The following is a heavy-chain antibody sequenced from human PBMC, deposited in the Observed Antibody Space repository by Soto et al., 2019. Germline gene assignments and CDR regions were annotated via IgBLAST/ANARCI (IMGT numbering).Heavy chain of an antibody. CDR2: IDPTDSYT. CDR3: ARQKWAEALDI. D-gene: IGHD1-26*01. V-gene: IGHV5-10-1*01. CDR1: GYIFTSYW. Sequence: GESLKISCKVSGYIFTSYWISWVRQMPGKGLEWMGRIDPTDSYTDYSPSFQGHVTISVDKSINTAYLQWSSLKASDSAMYYCARQKWAEALDIWGQGTMVTVSS. J-gene: IGHJ3*02.